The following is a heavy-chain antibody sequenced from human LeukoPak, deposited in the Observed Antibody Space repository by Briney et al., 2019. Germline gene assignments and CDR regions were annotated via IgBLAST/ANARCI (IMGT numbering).Heavy chain of an antibody. V-gene: IGHV4-34*01. CDR1: GGSFSGYY. Sequence: SETLSLTCAVYGGSFSGYYWGWIRQPPGKGLEWIGEINHSGSTNYNPSLKSRVTISVDTSKNQFSLKLSSVTAADTAVYYCASLLPYSSVDYWGQGTLVTVSS. CDR2: INHSGST. CDR3: ASLLPYSSVDY. J-gene: IGHJ4*02. D-gene: IGHD6-19*01.